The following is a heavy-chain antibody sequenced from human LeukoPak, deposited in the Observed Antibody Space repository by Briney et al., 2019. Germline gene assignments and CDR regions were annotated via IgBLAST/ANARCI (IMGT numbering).Heavy chain of an antibody. CDR1: GFTFSNYA. Sequence: PGGSLRLSCAATGFTFSNYAIHWGRQAPGKGLEWVAFISDDGSRQHYADSVKGRFTISRDNSKNTLYLQMNSLRAEDTAVYYCAKDLGLGRRITMVRGVDWGQGTLVTVSS. D-gene: IGHD3-10*01. V-gene: IGHV3-30-3*01. J-gene: IGHJ4*02. CDR2: ISDDGSRQ. CDR3: AKDLGLGRRITMVRGVD.